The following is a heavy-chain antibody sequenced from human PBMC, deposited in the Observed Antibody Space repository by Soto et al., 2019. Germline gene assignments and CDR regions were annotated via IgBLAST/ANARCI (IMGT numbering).Heavy chain of an antibody. CDR3: ARASGRADIVVDDAFDI. Sequence: ASVKVSCKASGGTFSSYTISWVRQAPGQGLEWMGRIIPILGIANYAQKFQGRVTITADKSTSTAYMELSSLRSEDTAVYYCARASGRADIVVDDAFDIWGQGTMVTVSS. J-gene: IGHJ3*02. V-gene: IGHV1-69*02. CDR2: IIPILGIA. D-gene: IGHD2-15*01. CDR1: GGTFSSYT.